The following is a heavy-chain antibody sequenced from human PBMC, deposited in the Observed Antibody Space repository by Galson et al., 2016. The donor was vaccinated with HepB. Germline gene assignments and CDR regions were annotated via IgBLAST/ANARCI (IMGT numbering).Heavy chain of an antibody. J-gene: IGHJ5*01. D-gene: IGHD3-16*01. V-gene: IGHV4-61*02. CDR3: ARGGRGRWFDS. Sequence: TLSLTCTVSGDSVSSGPNYWTWVRQSAGKGLEWIGRIYPSGTTNYNPSFKSRLTVTLDKSKKQIFLKLRSVTAADTAVYYCARGGRGRWFDSWGQGTLVTVSS. CDR2: IYPSGTT. CDR1: GDSVSSGPNY.